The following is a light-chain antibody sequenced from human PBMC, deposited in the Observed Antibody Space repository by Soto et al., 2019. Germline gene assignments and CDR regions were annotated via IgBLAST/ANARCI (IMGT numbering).Light chain of an antibody. CDR3: SSYTSINTGV. CDR2: EVS. CDR1: SNDVGSYKY. V-gene: IGLV2-14*01. Sequence: QSVLTQPASVSGSPGQSITISCTGSSNDVGSYKYGSWYQQHPGKAPKLMIYEVSNRPSGVSNRFSGSKSGNTASLTISGLQAEDEADYYCSSYTSINTGVFGTGTKVTVL. J-gene: IGLJ1*01.